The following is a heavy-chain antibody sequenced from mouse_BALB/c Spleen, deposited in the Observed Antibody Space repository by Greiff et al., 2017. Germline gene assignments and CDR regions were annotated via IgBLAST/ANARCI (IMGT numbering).Heavy chain of an antibody. CDR2: IDPANGNT. J-gene: IGHJ4*01. D-gene: IGHD2-14*01. Sequence: EVHLVESGAELVKPGASVKLSCTASGFNIKDTYMHWVKQRPEQGLEWIGRIDPANGNTKYDPKFQGKATITADTSSNTAYLQLSSLTSEDTAVYYCARVRRGPYAMDYWGQGTSVTVSS. CDR3: ARVRRGPYAMDY. CDR1: GFNIKDTY. V-gene: IGHV14-3*02.